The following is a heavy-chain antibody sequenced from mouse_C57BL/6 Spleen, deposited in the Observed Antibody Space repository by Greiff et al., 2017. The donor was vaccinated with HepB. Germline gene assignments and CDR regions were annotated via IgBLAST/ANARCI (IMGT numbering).Heavy chain of an antibody. CDR2: IHPNSGST. J-gene: IGHJ2*01. V-gene: IGHV1-64*01. CDR1: GYTFTSYW. CDR3: AREGSYYFDY. D-gene: IGHD1-1*01. Sequence: VQLQQPGAELVKPGASVKLSCKASGYTFTSYWMHWVKQRPGQGLEWIGMIHPNSGSTNYNEKFKSKATLTVDKSSSTAYMQLSSLTSDDSAVYYCAREGSYYFDYWGQGTTLTVSS.